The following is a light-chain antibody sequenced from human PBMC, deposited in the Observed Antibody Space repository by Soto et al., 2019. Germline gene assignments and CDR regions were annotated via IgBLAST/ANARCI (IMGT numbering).Light chain of an antibody. CDR1: QSISSW. Sequence: DIQMSQSPSTLSASVGDRVTITCRASQSISSWLAWYQQKPGKAPKLLIYKASSLESGVPSRFSGSGSGTEFTLTISSLQPDDFATYYCQQYNSYLWTFGQGTKV. J-gene: IGKJ1*01. CDR3: QQYNSYLWT. CDR2: KAS. V-gene: IGKV1-5*03.